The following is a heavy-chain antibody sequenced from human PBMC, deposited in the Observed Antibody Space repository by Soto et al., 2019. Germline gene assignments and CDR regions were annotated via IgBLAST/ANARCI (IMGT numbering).Heavy chain of an antibody. J-gene: IGHJ6*02. D-gene: IGHD2-2*02. CDR2: IYYSGST. Sequence: SETLSLTCTVSGGSISSSSYYWGWIRQPPGKGLEWIGSIYYSGSTYYNPSLKSRVTISVDTSKNQFSLKLSSVTAADTAVYYCARPYTSYYYYGMDVWGQGTTVT. CDR3: ARPYTSYYYYGMDV. V-gene: IGHV4-39*01. CDR1: GGSISSSSYY.